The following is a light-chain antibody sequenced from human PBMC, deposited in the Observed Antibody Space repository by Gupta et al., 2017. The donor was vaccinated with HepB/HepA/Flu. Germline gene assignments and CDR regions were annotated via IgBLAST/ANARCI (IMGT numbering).Light chain of an antibody. CDR1: SSDVGGYNY. Sequence: QSALTQPASVSGSPGQPIPIPCTGTSSDVGGYNYVSWYQQHPGKAPKLMIYDVSNRPSGVSNRFSGSKSGNTASLTISGLQAEDEADYYCSSYTSSSTLVFGGGTKLTVL. J-gene: IGLJ2*01. CDR3: SSYTSSSTLV. CDR2: DVS. V-gene: IGLV2-14*01.